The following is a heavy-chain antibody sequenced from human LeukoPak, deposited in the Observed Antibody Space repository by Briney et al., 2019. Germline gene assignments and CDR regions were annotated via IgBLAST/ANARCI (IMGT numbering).Heavy chain of an antibody. V-gene: IGHV4-34*01. Sequence: PSEILSLTCAVYGGSFSGYYWSWIRQPPGKGLEWIGEINHSGSTNYNPSLKSRVTISVDTSKNQFSLKLSSVTAADTAVYYCASLRRFLEWLLPNYYYYMDVWGKGTTVTVSS. J-gene: IGHJ6*03. CDR3: ASLRRFLEWLLPNYYYYMDV. CDR2: INHSGST. CDR1: GGSFSGYY. D-gene: IGHD3-3*01.